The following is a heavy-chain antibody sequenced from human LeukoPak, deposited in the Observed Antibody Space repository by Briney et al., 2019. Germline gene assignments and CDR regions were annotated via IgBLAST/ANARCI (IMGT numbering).Heavy chain of an antibody. V-gene: IGHV3-15*01. CDR3: TTDLIVVVTATLQFDY. J-gene: IGHJ4*02. Sequence: GGSLRLSCAASGFTFSSYAMHWVRQAPGKGLEWVGRIKSKTDGGTTDYAAPVKGRFTISRDDSKNTLYLQMNSLKTEDTAVYYCTTDLIVVVTATLQFDYWGQGTLVTVSS. CDR1: GFTFSSYA. D-gene: IGHD2-21*02. CDR2: IKSKTDGGTT.